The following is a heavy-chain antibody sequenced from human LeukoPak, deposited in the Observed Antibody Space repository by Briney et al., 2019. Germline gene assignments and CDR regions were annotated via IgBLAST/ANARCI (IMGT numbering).Heavy chain of an antibody. J-gene: IGHJ4*02. CDR3: NDGKPD. Sequence: PGGSLRLSCAASGFTFGTYDMYWIRQAPGKGLECVSSISRGGAYTYYADSVKGRFTISRDDSRNTLYPQMNSLYYCSKKGQADNDGKPDWGQGTLVTVSS. V-gene: IGHV3-23*01. D-gene: IGHD3-10*01. CDR2: ISRGGAYT. CDR1: GFTFGTYD.